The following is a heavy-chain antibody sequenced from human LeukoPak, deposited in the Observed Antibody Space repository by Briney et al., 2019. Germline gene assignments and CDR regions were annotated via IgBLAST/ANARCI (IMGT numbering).Heavy chain of an antibody. CDR3: AKKGYAGSGTYSYYFDY. Sequence: SETLSLTCTVSGGSISSGDYYWSWIRQPPGKGLEWIGYIYYSGSTYYNPSLKSRVTISVDTSKNQFSLKLSSVTAADTAVYYCAKKGYAGSGTYSYYFDYWGQGTLVTVSS. V-gene: IGHV4-30-4*01. D-gene: IGHD3-10*01. CDR2: IYYSGST. J-gene: IGHJ4*02. CDR1: GGSISSGDYY.